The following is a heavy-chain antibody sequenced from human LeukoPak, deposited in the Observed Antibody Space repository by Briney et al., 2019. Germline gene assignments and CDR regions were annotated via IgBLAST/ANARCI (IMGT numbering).Heavy chain of an antibody. Sequence: GGSLRLSCAASGFTFSDRFMDWVRQAPGKGLEWVGRIRKKANSYTTEYAASVKGRFTFSRDDLKNSLYLQMNSLKTDDTAVYYCARVSAITGATDALDFWGQGTMVTVSS. CDR3: ARVSAITGATDALDF. CDR1: GFTFSDRF. D-gene: IGHD1-20*01. V-gene: IGHV3-72*01. CDR2: IRKKANSYTT. J-gene: IGHJ3*01.